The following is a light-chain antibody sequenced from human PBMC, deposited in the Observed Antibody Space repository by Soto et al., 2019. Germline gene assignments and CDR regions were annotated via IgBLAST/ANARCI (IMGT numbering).Light chain of an antibody. CDR1: QSVSSTY. CDR2: GAS. J-gene: IGKJ5*01. V-gene: IGKV3-20*01. CDR3: QQYCSSPPIT. Sequence: EIVLTQSPGTLSLSPGERATLSCRASQSVSSTYLAWYQQKPGQAPRLLIYGASTRATGIPDRFSGSGSGTVFTLTISRLEPEDFAVYYCQQYCSSPPITFGQGTRLEIK.